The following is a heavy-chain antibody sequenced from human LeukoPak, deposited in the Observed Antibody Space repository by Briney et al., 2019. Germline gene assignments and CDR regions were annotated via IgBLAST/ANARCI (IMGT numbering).Heavy chain of an antibody. V-gene: IGHV3-30*04. CDR2: ISYDGSNK. CDR3: ARVELPIAVAGDDY. CDR1: GFTFGDYA. Sequence: PGGSLRLSCTASGFTFGDYAMHWVRQAPGKGLGWVAVISYDGSNKYYADSVKGRFTISRDNSKNTLYLQMNSLRAEDTAVYYCARVELPIAVAGDDYWGQGTLVTVSS. J-gene: IGHJ4*02. D-gene: IGHD6-19*01.